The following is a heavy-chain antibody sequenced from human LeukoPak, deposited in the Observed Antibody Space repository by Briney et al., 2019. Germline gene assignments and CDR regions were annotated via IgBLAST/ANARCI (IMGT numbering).Heavy chain of an antibody. CDR2: IRSKAYGGTT. CDR3: TRGVLGYCSSTSCSRDDAFDI. V-gene: IGHV3-49*04. D-gene: IGHD2-2*01. J-gene: IGHJ3*02. Sequence: GGSLRLSCAASGFTFSSYAMSWVRQAPGKGLEWVGFIRSKAYGGTTEYAASVKGRFTISRDDSKSIAYPQMNSLKTEDTAVYYCTRGVLGYCSSTSCSRDDAFDIWGQGTMVTVSS. CDR1: GFTFSSYA.